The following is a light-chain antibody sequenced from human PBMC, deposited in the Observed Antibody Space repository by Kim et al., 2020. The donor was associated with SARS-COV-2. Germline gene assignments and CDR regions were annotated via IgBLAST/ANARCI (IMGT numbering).Light chain of an antibody. CDR3: QAWDSSSWM. CDR1: KLWNKY. V-gene: IGLV3-1*01. J-gene: IGLJ3*02. Sequence: SVSPGPTASIVCSGDKLWNKYVSWYRQRPGQSPILVIYQNRKRPSGIPERISGSTSGNTATLTISGTQAMDEADYYCQAWDSSSWMFGGGTQLTVL. CDR2: QNR.